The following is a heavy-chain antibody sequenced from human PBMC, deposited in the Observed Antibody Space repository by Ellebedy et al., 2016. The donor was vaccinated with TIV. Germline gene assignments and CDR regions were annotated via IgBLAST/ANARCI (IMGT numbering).Heavy chain of an antibody. CDR2: IYYSGST. CDR3: ARDRRYNWNDVDGMDV. V-gene: IGHV4-59*01. Sequence: SETLSLTXTVSGGSISSYYWSWIRQPPGKGLEWIGYIYYSGSTNYNPSLKSRVTISVDTSKNQFSLKLSSVTAADTAVYYCARDRRYNWNDVDGMDVWGQGTTVTVSS. CDR1: GGSISSYY. D-gene: IGHD1-20*01. J-gene: IGHJ6*02.